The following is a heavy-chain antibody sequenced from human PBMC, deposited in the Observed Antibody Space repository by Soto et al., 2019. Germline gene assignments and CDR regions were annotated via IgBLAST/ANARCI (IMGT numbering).Heavy chain of an antibody. D-gene: IGHD2-21*02. Sequence: PSETLSLTCNVSGDSITTSGYYWAWIRQPPGKGLEWLGSIYSSGRPYYNPSLNSLVTISLHTAKNQIYLKLNSVPAADTAFHYCVRHATDHTAYYYSSMDVWCQGTTVTVSS. CDR2: IYSSGRP. J-gene: IGHJ6*02. CDR1: GDSITTSGYY. CDR3: VRHATDHTAYYYSSMDV. V-gene: IGHV4-39*01.